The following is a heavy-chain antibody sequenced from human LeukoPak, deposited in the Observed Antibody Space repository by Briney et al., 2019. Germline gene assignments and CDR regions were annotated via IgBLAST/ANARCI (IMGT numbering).Heavy chain of an antibody. J-gene: IGHJ5*02. CDR3: ARRPPLFDP. V-gene: IGHV3-48*04. CDR2: IDLSGSTL. Sequence: PGGSLRLSCRVSGFTFSDYTMNWVRQAPGKGLEWVSYIDLSGSTLYYVDSVKGRFTISRDNAKNSLYLQMNSLRAEDTGVYYCARRPPLFDPWGQGTLVAVSS. D-gene: IGHD6-6*01. CDR1: GFTFSDYT.